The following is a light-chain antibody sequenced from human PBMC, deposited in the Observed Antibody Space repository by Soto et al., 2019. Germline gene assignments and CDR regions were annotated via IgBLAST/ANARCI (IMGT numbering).Light chain of an antibody. CDR3: QHYTNWPPIT. V-gene: IGKV3-15*01. CDR1: QSIGSN. J-gene: IGKJ5*01. CDR2: AAS. Sequence: ILMTQSPVTLSVSPGDSATLSCRASQSIGSNLAWYQKKPGQAPRLLIYAASTRFTGLPGRFSGRGSGTDFTLTISGLQSEDFAIYYWQHYTNWPPITCGQGTRLEIK.